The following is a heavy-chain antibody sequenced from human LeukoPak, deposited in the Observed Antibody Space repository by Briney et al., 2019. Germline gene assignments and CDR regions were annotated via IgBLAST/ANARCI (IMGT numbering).Heavy chain of an antibody. Sequence: GGSLRLSCAAPGFTFSSYAMSWVRQAPGKGLEWVSAISGSGGSTYYADSVKGRFTISRDNSKNTLYLQMNSLRAEDTAVYYCAKKGDSSGWYAYFDYWGQGTLVTVSS. CDR1: GFTFSSYA. CDR3: AKKGDSSGWYAYFDY. D-gene: IGHD6-19*01. V-gene: IGHV3-23*01. J-gene: IGHJ4*02. CDR2: ISGSGGST.